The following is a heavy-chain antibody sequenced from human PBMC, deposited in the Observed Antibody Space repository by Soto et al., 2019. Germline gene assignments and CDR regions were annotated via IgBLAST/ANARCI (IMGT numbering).Heavy chain of an antibody. D-gene: IGHD6-19*01. CDR2: ISHTGNPI. Sequence: EVQLLESGGGLVQPGGSLRLSCAASGFTFSNYAMSWVRQAPGKGLDWVSSISHTGNPIFYVDSGKGRFTISRVNSKDALFLHMNSQRVEDTAVYFCVKNQGSGWYCEYWGQGTLVTVSS. CDR3: VKNQGSGWYCEY. V-gene: IGHV3-23*02. CDR1: GFTFSNYA. J-gene: IGHJ4*02.